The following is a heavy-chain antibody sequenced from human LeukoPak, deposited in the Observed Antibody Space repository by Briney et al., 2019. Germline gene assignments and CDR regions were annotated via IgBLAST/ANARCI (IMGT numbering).Heavy chain of an antibody. D-gene: IGHD6-6*01. CDR1: GGTFSSYA. Sequence: ASVTVSCKASGGTFSSYAISWVRQAPGQGLEWMGGIIPFFGTANYAQKSQGRVTITADESTSKAYMELSSLRSEDTAVYYCARVRGSSSSMAYYYYMDVWGKGTTVTVSS. CDR2: IIPFFGTA. CDR3: ARVRGSSSSMAYYYYMDV. V-gene: IGHV1-69*13. J-gene: IGHJ6*03.